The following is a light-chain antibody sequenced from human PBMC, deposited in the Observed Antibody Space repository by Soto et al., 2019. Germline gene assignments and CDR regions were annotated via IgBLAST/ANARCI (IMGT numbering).Light chain of an antibody. J-gene: IGLJ3*02. Sequence: QSALTQPASVSGSPGQSITISCTGTSRDVGGYNSVSWYQQHPGTAPKIIIYEVNNRPSGISNRLSGSKSGNTASLTISGLQPEDEADYYCSSYTSSSSWVFGGGTKLTVL. CDR2: EVN. CDR1: SRDVGGYNS. V-gene: IGLV2-14*01. CDR3: SSYTSSSSWV.